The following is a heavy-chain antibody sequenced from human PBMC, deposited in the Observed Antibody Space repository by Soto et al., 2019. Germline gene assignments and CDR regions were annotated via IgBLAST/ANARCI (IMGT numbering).Heavy chain of an antibody. V-gene: IGHV3-7*01. Sequence: EVHLVESGGGLVQPGGSLRLSCAASGFSFSSYWMSWVRQASGKGLEWVANIKQDGSEKYYVDSVKGRFTLSRDNAKNSLQLQMSSLRHEDTAIYFCARVAYGNGWIFDYWGQGTLVTVSS. CDR2: IKQDGSEK. CDR3: ARVAYGNGWIFDY. J-gene: IGHJ4*01. D-gene: IGHD6-19*01. CDR1: GFSFSSYW.